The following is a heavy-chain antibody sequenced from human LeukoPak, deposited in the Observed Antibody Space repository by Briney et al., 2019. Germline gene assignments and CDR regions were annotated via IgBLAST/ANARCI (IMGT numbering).Heavy chain of an antibody. Sequence: QPGGSLRLSCAASGFSFSSYEMNWVRQAPGKGLEWVSYISSSGSTKYYADSVKGRFTISRDNARNSLYLQMNSLRAEDTALYYCARERATLDYYYYMDVWGKGTTVTVSS. CDR3: ARERATLDYYYYMDV. D-gene: IGHD5-12*01. CDR1: GFSFSSYE. CDR2: ISSSGSTK. J-gene: IGHJ6*03. V-gene: IGHV3-48*03.